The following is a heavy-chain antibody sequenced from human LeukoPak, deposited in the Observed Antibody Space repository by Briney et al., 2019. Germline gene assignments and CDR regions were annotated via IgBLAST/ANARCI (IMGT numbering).Heavy chain of an antibody. CDR1: DGSISSNY. Sequence: PSETLSLSCTVSDGSISSNYWSWIRQPAGKGLEWIGRIYSSGSTNYNPSLNPSLKSRVTMSVDTSKNQFSLKLSSVTAADTAVYYCARDRYDSVYNWFDPWGQGTLVTVSS. CDR2: IYSSGST. V-gene: IGHV4-4*07. J-gene: IGHJ5*02. CDR3: ARDRYDSVYNWFDP. D-gene: IGHD3-22*01.